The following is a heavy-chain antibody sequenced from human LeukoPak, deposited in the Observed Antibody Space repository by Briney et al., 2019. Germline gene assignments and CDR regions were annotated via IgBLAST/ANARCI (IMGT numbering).Heavy chain of an antibody. V-gene: IGHV3-23*01. Sequence: GGSLRLSCAASGFTFSSYAMSWVRQAPGKGLEWVSAISGSGGSTYYADSVTGRFTISSNNSKNKLYLQMNSLRADDTAVYYCAKDPGPGYSYGYGVGDYWGRGTLVTVSS. D-gene: IGHD5-18*01. CDR2: ISGSGGST. J-gene: IGHJ4*02. CDR1: GFTFSSYA. CDR3: AKDPGPGYSYGYGVGDY.